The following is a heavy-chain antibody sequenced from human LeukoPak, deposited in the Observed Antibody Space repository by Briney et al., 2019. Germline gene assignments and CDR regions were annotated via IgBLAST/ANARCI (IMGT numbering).Heavy chain of an antibody. V-gene: IGHV3-7*03. CDR3: ARERTGDPEFDY. Sequence: PGGSPRLSCAASGFTFSSYAMSWVRQAPGKGLEWVANIKQDGSEKYYVDSVKGRFTISRDNAKNSLYLQMNSLRAEDTAVYYCARERTGDPEFDYWGQGTLVTVSS. J-gene: IGHJ4*02. CDR1: GFTFSSYA. D-gene: IGHD7-27*01. CDR2: IKQDGSEK.